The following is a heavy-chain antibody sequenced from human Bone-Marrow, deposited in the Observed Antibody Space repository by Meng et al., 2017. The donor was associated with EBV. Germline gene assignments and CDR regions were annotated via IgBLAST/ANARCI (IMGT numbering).Heavy chain of an antibody. V-gene: IGHV4-30-2*01. CDR1: GGSIRRGGYS. CDR2: IYHSGST. Sequence: HLRLQKSRPGLRKPSQPRSLSVAVSGGSIRRGGYSWSWIRQPPGKGLEWIGYIYHSGSTYYNPSLKSRVTISVDRSKNQFSLKLSSVTAADTAVYYCASSDCSSTSCYPRYWGQGTLVTVSS. D-gene: IGHD2-2*01. CDR3: ASSDCSSTSCYPRY. J-gene: IGHJ4*02.